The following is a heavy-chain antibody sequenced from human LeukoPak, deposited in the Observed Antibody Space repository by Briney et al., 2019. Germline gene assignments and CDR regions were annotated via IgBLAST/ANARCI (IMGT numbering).Heavy chain of an antibody. CDR1: GSTFTGYY. Sequence: ASVKVSCKASGSTFTGYYMHWVRHAPGPGLGLKGWINPNSGGTNYEQKFQGMVTMTRDTSISTAYMELSRLRSDDTAVYYCARVDVVVPAATPYYYYYMDVWGKGTRVSVSS. CDR2: INPNSGGT. D-gene: IGHD2-2*01. J-gene: IGHJ6*03. V-gene: IGHV1-2*02. CDR3: ARVDVVVPAATPYYYYYMDV.